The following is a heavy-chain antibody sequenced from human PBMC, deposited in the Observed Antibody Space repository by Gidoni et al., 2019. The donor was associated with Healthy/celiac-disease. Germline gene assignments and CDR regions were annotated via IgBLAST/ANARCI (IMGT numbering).Heavy chain of an antibody. Sequence: QVQLQQWGAGLLTPSETPSLTCAVYGGSFSGYYWSWIRQPPGKGLEWIGEINHSGSTNYNPSLKSRVTISVDTSKNQFSLKLSSVTAADTAVYYCARGLGGVGGYWGQGTLVTVSS. D-gene: IGHD3-16*01. CDR1: GGSFSGYY. CDR2: INHSGST. V-gene: IGHV4-34*01. J-gene: IGHJ4*02. CDR3: ARGLGGVGGY.